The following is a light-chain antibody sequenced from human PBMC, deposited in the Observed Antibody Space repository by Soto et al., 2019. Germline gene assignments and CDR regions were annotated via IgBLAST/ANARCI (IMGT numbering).Light chain of an antibody. J-gene: IGLJ1*01. CDR3: QSYDDSLRVHYV. V-gene: IGLV1-40*01. CDR2: GNT. Sequence: QFVLTRPLSVSGAPGQRVTISCTGSSSNVGSTYDVQWYQQLPGTAPKLLIHGNTDRPSGVPDRFSGSKSGTSASLAITGLQADDEADYYCQSYDDSLRVHYVFGTGTKVTVL. CDR1: SSNVGSTYD.